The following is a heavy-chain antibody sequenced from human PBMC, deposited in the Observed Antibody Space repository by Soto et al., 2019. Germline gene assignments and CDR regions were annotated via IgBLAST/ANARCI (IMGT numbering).Heavy chain of an antibody. CDR1: GYTFTGYY. D-gene: IGHD6-6*01. CDR2: INPNSGGT. V-gene: IGHV1-2*02. J-gene: IGHJ4*02. CDR3: ARGYSSSSGFKFTDY. Sequence: GXSVKVSCHASGYTFTGYYMHWVRQAPGQGLEWMGWINPNSGGTNYAQKFQGRVTMTRDTSISTAYMELSRLRSDDTAVYYCARGYSSSSGFKFTDYWGQGTLVTVSS.